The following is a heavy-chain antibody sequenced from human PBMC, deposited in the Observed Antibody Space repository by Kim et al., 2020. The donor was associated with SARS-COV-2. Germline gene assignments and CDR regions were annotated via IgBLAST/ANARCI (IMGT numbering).Heavy chain of an antibody. D-gene: IGHD2-15*01. CDR2: IWKDGSSK. Sequence: GGSLRLSCAASGFTLRSYGMHWVRQAPGKGLEWVAVIWKDGSSKYYEDSVKGRFSISRDISKNTLNLEMNRLTAEDTAVYYCARDLGPGYCRDGGCYGVGDWGQGTLVTVSS. V-gene: IGHV3-33*08. CDR3: ARDLGPGYCRDGGCYGVGD. J-gene: IGHJ4*02. CDR1: GFTLRSYG.